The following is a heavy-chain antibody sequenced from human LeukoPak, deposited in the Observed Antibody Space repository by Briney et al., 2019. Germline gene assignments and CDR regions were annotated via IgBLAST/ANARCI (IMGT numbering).Heavy chain of an antibody. CDR3: ATDRRGELPLIY. D-gene: IGHD1-26*01. CDR2: FDPEDGET. J-gene: IGHJ4*02. CDR1: GYTLTELS. Sequence: GPSVKVSCTVSGYTLTELSMHWVRQAPGKGLGWMGGFDPEDGETIYAQKFQGRVTMTEDTSTDTAYMELSSLRSEDTAVYYCATDRRGELPLIYWGQGTLVTVSS. V-gene: IGHV1-24*01.